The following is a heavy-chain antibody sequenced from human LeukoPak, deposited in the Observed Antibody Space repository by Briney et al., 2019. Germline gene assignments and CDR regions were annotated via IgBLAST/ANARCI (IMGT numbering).Heavy chain of an antibody. CDR2: VDGGGGGT. CDR3: AKQSAGSAAWYSLHYDF. V-gene: IGHV3-23*01. J-gene: IGHJ4*02. D-gene: IGHD6-13*01. Sequence: GGSLRLSCAASGFTFTSYSMNWVRQAPGKGLEWVSSVDGGGGGTYYADSVKGRFTISRDNSKDTLYLQMNGLRAEDTAVYFCAKQSAGSAAWYSLHYDFWGQGTLVTVSS. CDR1: GFTFTSYS.